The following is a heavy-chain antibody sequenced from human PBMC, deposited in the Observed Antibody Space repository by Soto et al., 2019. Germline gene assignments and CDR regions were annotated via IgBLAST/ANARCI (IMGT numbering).Heavy chain of an antibody. CDR3: ASSRPTTVKDYYYGMDV. Sequence: ASVKVSCKASGYTFTNYGISWVRQAPGQGLEWMGWISAYNGNTNYAQKLQGRVTITTDTSTSTAYMELSSLRSEDTALYYCASSRPTTVKDYYYGMDVWGQGTTVTSP. CDR2: ISAYNGNT. V-gene: IGHV1-18*01. D-gene: IGHD4-17*01. J-gene: IGHJ6*02. CDR1: GYTFTNYG.